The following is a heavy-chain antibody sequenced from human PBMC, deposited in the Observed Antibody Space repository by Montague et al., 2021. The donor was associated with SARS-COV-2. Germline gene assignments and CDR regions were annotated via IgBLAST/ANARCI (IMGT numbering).Heavy chain of an antibody. Sequence: SETLSLTCTVSGGSISSYYWSWIRQPPGKGLEWIGYIYYSGSTNYNPSLKSRVTISVDTSKNQFSLKLSSVTAADTAVYYCARGQEGVNMVLVALGFYYYMDVWGKGTTVTVSS. CDR1: GGSISSYY. CDR2: IYYSGST. J-gene: IGHJ6*03. D-gene: IGHD3-22*01. V-gene: IGHV4-59*12. CDR3: ARGQEGVNMVLVALGFYYYMDV.